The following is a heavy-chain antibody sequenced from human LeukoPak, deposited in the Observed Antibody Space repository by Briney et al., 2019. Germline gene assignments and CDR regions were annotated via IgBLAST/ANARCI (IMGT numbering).Heavy chain of an antibody. CDR2: ISQSGNS. CDR1: GDSISSSTCN. J-gene: IGHJ1*01. V-gene: IGHV4-30-2*01. Sequence: SETLSLTCKVSGDSISSSTCNWSWIRQPPGKGLEWIGYISQSGNSYFTPSLKSRATISVDRSKNHFSLTLISVTAADTAVYYCASALVMEDGYNFWGPQNQYFQHWGQGTLVTVSS. D-gene: IGHD5-24*01. CDR3: ASALVMEDGYNFWGPQNQYFQH.